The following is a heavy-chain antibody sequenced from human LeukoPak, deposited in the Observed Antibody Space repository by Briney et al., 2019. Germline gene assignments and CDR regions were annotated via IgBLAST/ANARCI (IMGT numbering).Heavy chain of an antibody. D-gene: IGHD5-18*01. CDR2: INHSGST. CDR3: ATGTPKGYSYGLRDSDAFDI. V-gene: IGHV4-34*01. CDR1: GGSFSGYY. Sequence: SETLSLTCAVYGGSFSGYYWSWIRQPPGKGLEWIGEINHSGSTNYNPSLKSRVTISVDTSKNQFSLKLSSVTAADTAMYYCATGTPKGYSYGLRDSDAFDIWGQGTMVTVSS. J-gene: IGHJ3*02.